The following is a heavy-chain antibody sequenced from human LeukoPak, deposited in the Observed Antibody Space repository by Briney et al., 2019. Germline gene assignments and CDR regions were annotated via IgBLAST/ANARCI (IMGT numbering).Heavy chain of an antibody. CDR2: IGSDTTT. CDR3: AKDLHYWVAMDV. CDR1: GLNVRDFD. V-gene: IGHV3-23*01. Sequence: GGSLTLSCAACGLNVRDFDISWVRQAPGKGLEWVSGIGSDTTTHYAESVKGRFAISRDNAKNTLYLHMNSVRAEDTALYYCAKDLHYWVAMDVWGQGTTVTVSS. J-gene: IGHJ6*02. D-gene: IGHD2-15*01.